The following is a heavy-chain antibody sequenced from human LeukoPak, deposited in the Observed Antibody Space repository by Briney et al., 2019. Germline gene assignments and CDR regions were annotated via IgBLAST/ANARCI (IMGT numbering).Heavy chain of an antibody. V-gene: IGHV1-18*01. J-gene: IGHJ4*02. CDR2: ISAYYGNT. CDR3: AREWSWYFDY. D-gene: IGHD1-26*01. Sequence: ASVKVSCKASGYTFTSYGISWVRQAPGQGLEWMGWISAYYGNTNYAQKLQGRVTMTTDTSTSIVYMGLRSLRSDDTAVYYCAREWSWYFDYWGQGTLVTVSS. CDR1: GYTFTSYG.